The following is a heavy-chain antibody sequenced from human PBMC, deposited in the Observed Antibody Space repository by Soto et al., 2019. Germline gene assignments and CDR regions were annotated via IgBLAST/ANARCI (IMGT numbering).Heavy chain of an antibody. V-gene: IGHV3-30*18. D-gene: IGHD4-17*01. J-gene: IGHJ4*02. CDR1: GFTFSSYG. CDR2: IPYDGSNK. CDR3: AKDFTPDGYWDFDY. Sequence: QSGGSLRLSCAASGFTFSSYGMHWVRQAPGKGLEWVAVIPYDGSNKYYADSVKGRFTISRDNSKNTLYLQMSNLRAEDTAVYYCAKDFTPDGYWDFDYWGQGTLVTVSS.